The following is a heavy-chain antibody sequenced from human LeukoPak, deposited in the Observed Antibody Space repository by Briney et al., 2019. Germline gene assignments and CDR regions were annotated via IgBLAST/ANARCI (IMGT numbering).Heavy chain of an antibody. CDR1: GYTFTSYY. V-gene: IGHV1-46*03. J-gene: IGHJ4*02. D-gene: IGHD4/OR15-4a*01. CDR3: ARTTTPGAANRAFDY. Sequence: ASVKVSCKASGYTFTSYYMHWVRQAPGQGLERMGIINPSGGSTSYAQKFQGRVTMTRDTSTSTVYMELSSLRSEDTAVYYCARTTTPGAANRAFDYWGQGTLVTVSS. CDR2: INPSGGST.